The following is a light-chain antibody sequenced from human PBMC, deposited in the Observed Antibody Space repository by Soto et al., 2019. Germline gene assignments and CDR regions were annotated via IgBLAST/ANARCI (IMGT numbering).Light chain of an antibody. CDR2: GAF. Sequence: EIVMTQSPATLSVSPGERATLSCRASPSVANFVAWYQQKPGQAPRLLIYGAFNRATGIPARFSGSGSGTDFTLTISSLKPEDSAVYYCQQRNIWPPVTFGHGTRLEIK. V-gene: IGKV3-11*01. CDR3: QQRNIWPPVT. J-gene: IGKJ5*01. CDR1: PSVANF.